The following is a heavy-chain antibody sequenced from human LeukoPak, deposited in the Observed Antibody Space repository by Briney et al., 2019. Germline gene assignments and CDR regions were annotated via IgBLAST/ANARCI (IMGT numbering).Heavy chain of an antibody. V-gene: IGHV4-39*07. Sequence: SETLSLTCTVSGGSISSSSYYWGWIRQPPGKGLEWIGSIYYSGSTYYNPSLKSRVTISVDTSKNQFSLKLSSVTAADTAVYYCAREVRGVLYWGQGTLVTVSS. CDR1: GGSISSSSYY. CDR2: IYYSGST. D-gene: IGHD3-10*01. CDR3: AREVRGVLY. J-gene: IGHJ4*02.